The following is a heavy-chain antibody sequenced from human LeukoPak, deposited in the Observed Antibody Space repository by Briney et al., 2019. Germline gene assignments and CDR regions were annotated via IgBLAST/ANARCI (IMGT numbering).Heavy chain of an antibody. CDR3: ARVGYGSGSYYFDY. Sequence: SETLSLTCTVSGGSISSYYWSWIRQPPGKGLEWIGYIYCSGSTNYNPSLKSRVTISVDTSKNQFSLKLSSVTAADTAVYYCARVGYGSGSYYFDYWGQGTLVTVSS. J-gene: IGHJ4*02. D-gene: IGHD3-10*01. CDR1: GGSISSYY. CDR2: IYCSGST. V-gene: IGHV4-59*01.